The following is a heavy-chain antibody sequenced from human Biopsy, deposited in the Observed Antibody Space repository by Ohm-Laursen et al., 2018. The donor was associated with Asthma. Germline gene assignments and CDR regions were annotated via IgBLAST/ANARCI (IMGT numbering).Heavy chain of an antibody. D-gene: IGHD6-13*01. V-gene: IGHV4-59*01. J-gene: IGHJ4*02. CDR3: ARATSTWSQSGPHYFDH. CDR2: VHSTGST. CDR1: PGSINDYY. Sequence: SETLSLTCTVSPGSINDYYWNWIRQFPGKGLEWIGYVHSTGSTRFNPSLKSRLTISVDTSVDQVSLKLTSVTAADTAVYYCARATSTWSQSGPHYFDHWGQGTLVTVFS.